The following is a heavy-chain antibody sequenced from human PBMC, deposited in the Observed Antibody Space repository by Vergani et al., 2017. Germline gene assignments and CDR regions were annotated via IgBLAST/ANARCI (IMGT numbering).Heavy chain of an antibody. CDR1: GVSVTDYN. V-gene: IGHV4-4*08. CDR2: IYHSGGA. D-gene: IGHD3-9*01. Sequence: QAQLQESGPGLVKPSETLSLTCHVFGVSVTDYNCNWIRQAPGKGLEWIGNIYHSGGAYYNPSLKVPVTISVDTSKNQFSLEVTSVTAADTAIYFCARTESFVLRYFHWALWGQGTLVTVSS. CDR3: ARTESFVLRYFHWAL. J-gene: IGHJ4*02.